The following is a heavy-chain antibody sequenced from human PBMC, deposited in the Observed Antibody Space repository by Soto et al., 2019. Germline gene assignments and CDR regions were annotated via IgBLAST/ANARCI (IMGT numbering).Heavy chain of an antibody. CDR2: IYYSGST. V-gene: IGHV4-31*03. CDR3: ASTTYYDFWSGYPMDV. CDR1: GGSISSGGYY. Sequence: SETLSLTCTVSGGSISSGGYYWSWIRQHPGKGLEWIGYIYYSGSTYYNPSLKSRVTISVDTSKNQFSLKLSSVTAADTAVYYCASTTYYDFWSGYPMDVWGKGTTVTVSS. D-gene: IGHD3-3*01. J-gene: IGHJ6*03.